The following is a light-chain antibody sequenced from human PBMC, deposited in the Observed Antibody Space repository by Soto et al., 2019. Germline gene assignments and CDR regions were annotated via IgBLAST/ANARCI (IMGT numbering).Light chain of an antibody. CDR3: QQYNSYAWT. Sequence: DIQMTQSPSTLSASVGDRVTITCRASQSISIWLAWYQQKPGKAPKLLIYKASSLESGVPSRFCGSGSGTEFTLTISSPQPDDFATYYCQQYNSYAWTFGQGTKLEIK. CDR2: KAS. V-gene: IGKV1-5*03. J-gene: IGKJ2*01. CDR1: QSISIW.